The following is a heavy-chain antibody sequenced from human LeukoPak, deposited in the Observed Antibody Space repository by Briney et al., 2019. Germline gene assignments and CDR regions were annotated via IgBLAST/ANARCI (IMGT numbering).Heavy chain of an antibody. V-gene: IGHV1-2*02. D-gene: IGHD1-1*01. CDR2: INPNSGGT. J-gene: IGHJ6*02. Sequence: ASVKVSCKASGYTFTSYYMHWVRQAPGQGLEWMGWINPNSGGTNYAQKFQGRVTMTRDTSISTAYMELSRLRSDDTAVYYCARDLSGRTAVNYYYYYYGMDVWGQGTTVTVSS. CDR3: ARDLSGRTAVNYYYYYYGMDV. CDR1: GYTFTSYY.